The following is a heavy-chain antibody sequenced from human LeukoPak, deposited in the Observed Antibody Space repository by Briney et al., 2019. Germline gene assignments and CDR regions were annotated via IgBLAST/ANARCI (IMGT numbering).Heavy chain of an antibody. V-gene: IGHV3-11*06. CDR3: ARDQGENYDSSGYYPY. Sequence: KPGGSLRLSCAASGFTFSNYYMNWIRQAPGKGLEWVSYISGSSGSTNYADSVMGRFTISRDNGKNSLYLQMNSLRAEDTAVYYCARDQGENYDSSGYYPYWGQGTLVTVSS. J-gene: IGHJ4*02. CDR2: ISGSSGST. D-gene: IGHD3-22*01. CDR1: GFTFSNYY.